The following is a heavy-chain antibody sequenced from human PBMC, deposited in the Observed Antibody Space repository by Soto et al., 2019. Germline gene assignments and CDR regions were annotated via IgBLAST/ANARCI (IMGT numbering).Heavy chain of an antibody. CDR2: VYPGDSDT. D-gene: IGHD1-26*01. CDR1: GYSFTHFW. V-gene: IGHV5-51*01. J-gene: IGHJ5*02. CDR3: VTNSASSLRWFDP. Sequence: GESLKISCQGSGYSFTHFWIGWVRQVPGKGLEWMGIVYPGDSDTRYSPSFQGQVTISADKSITTAYLQWTSLKASDTAMYYCVTNSASSLRWFDPWGQGTLVTVSS.